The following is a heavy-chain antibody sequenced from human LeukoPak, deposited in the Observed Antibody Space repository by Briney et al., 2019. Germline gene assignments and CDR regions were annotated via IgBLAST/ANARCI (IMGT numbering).Heavy chain of an antibody. J-gene: IGHJ5*02. CDR2: TYYSGST. D-gene: IGHD2-2*01. CDR3: ARAPAFDP. Sequence: SETLSLTCTVSGGSISSHYWSWIRQPPGKGLEWIGYTYYSGSTNYNPSLKSRVTISVDTSKNQFSLKLSSVTAADTAVYYCARAPAFDPWGQGTLVTVSS. CDR1: GGSISSHY. V-gene: IGHV4-59*11.